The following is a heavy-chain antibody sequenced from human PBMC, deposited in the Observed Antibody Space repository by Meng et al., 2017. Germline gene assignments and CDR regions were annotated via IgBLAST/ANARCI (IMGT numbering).Heavy chain of an antibody. CDR3: ARGFGSGWYRD. D-gene: IGHD6-19*01. J-gene: IGHJ4*02. Sequence: GESLKISCAASGFTFSSYWMSWVRQAPGKGLEWVANIKQDGSEKYYVDSVKGRFTISRDNAKNSLYLQMNSLRAEDTAVYYCARGFGSGWYRDWGQGTLVTVSS. CDR1: GFTFSSYW. V-gene: IGHV3-7*01. CDR2: IKQDGSEK.